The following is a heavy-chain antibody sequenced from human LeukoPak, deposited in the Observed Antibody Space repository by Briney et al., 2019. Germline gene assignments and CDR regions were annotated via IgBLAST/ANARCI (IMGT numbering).Heavy chain of an antibody. CDR2: IYYSGST. Sequence: SETLSLTCTVSGGSISSYYWSWIRQPPGKGLEWIGYIYYSGSTNYNPSLKSRVTISVDTSKNQFSLKLSSVTAADTAVYYCAGGPYYADTPGAFDIWGQGTMVTVSS. CDR3: AGGPYYADTPGAFDI. J-gene: IGHJ3*02. CDR1: GGSISSYY. V-gene: IGHV4-59*01. D-gene: IGHD2/OR15-2a*01.